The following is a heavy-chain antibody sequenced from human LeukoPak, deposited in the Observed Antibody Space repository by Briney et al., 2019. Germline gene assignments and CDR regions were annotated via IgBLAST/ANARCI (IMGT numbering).Heavy chain of an antibody. V-gene: IGHV1-8*01. Sequence: ASVKVSCTASGYTFTSYDINWVRRATGQGLEWMGWMNPNSGNTGYAQKFQGRVTMTRNTSISTAYMELSSLRSEDTAVYYCARNHFYDRVSDYWGQGTLVTVSS. J-gene: IGHJ4*02. CDR1: GYTFTSYD. CDR3: ARNHFYDRVSDY. D-gene: IGHD5-12*01. CDR2: MNPNSGNT.